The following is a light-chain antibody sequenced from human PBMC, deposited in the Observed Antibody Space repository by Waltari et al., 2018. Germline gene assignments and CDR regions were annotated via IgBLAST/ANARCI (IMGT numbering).Light chain of an antibody. Sequence: DVVMTQSPYSLAVSLGERATINCKSSQNLIYGPNNKNYFGWYQQRPGQPPKLLIYWASTRESGVPDRFSGSGSGTDFTLTISSLQAEDVAVYYCQQYYSTPPTFGQGTKLEIK. J-gene: IGKJ2*01. CDR3: QQYYSTPPT. V-gene: IGKV4-1*01. CDR1: QNLIYGPNNKNY. CDR2: WAS.